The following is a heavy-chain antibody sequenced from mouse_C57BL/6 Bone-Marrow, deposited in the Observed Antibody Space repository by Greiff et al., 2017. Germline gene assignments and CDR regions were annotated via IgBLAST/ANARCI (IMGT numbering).Heavy chain of an antibody. V-gene: IGHV14-4*01. CDR2: IDPYNGYT. J-gene: IGHJ1*03. CDR3: TTRDYGSSHLYFGG. D-gene: IGHD1-1*01. Sequence: VQLQQSGAELVRPGASVKLSCTASGYNFTDDYMHWVKQRPGQGLEWIGLIDPYNGYTDYNSKFKGKATLTGDTSSSTAYLQLSSLTSEDTAVYYCTTRDYGSSHLYFGGWGTGLTVTV. CDR1: GYNFTDDY.